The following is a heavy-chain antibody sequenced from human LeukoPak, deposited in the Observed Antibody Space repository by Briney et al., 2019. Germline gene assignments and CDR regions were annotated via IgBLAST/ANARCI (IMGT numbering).Heavy chain of an antibody. J-gene: IGHJ5*02. Sequence: ASVKVSCKASGYTFTSFAMHWVRQAPGQRLEWMGWINAGNGNTKYSQKFQGRVTITRDTSASTAYMELSSLRSEDTAVYYCALGIAVAGIDFDPWGQGTLVTVSS. V-gene: IGHV1-3*01. CDR2: INAGNGNT. CDR1: GYTFTSFA. D-gene: IGHD6-19*01. CDR3: ALGIAVAGIDFDP.